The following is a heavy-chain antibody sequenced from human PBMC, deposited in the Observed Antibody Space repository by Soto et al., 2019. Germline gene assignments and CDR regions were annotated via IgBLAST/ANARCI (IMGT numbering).Heavy chain of an antibody. CDR3: AREPSI. CDR1: GSSISSGGYY. CDR2: IYYSGYT. V-gene: IGHV4-31*03. J-gene: IGHJ4*02. Sequence: QVQLQESGPGLVKPSQTLSLTCTVSGSSISSGGYYWNWIRQHPGKGLEWIGYIYYSGYTYYNPSLKSRVTISVDTSKNQFSLKLSSVTAADTAVYYCAREPSIWGQGTLVTVSS.